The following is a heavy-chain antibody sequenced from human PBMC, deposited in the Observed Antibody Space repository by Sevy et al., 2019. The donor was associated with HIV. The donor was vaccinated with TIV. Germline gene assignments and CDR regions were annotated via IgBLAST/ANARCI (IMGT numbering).Heavy chain of an antibody. CDR1: GFTFSSYA. Sequence: GGSLRLSCAASGFTFSSYAMSWVRQAPGKGLEWVSALSGSGGSTYYADSVKGRFTISRDTSKNTLYLQMNSLRAEDTAVYYCAKGGSSWVLFDYWGQGTLVTVSS. J-gene: IGHJ4*02. V-gene: IGHV3-23*01. CDR2: LSGSGGST. D-gene: IGHD6-13*01. CDR3: AKGGSSWVLFDY.